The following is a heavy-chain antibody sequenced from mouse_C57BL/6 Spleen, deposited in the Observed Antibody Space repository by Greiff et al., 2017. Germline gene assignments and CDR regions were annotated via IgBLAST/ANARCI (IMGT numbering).Heavy chain of an antibody. CDR1: GFTFSSYA. V-gene: IGHV5-9-1*02. D-gene: IGHD1-1*01. Sequence: EVKLMESGEGLVKPGGSLKLSCAASGFTFSSYAMSWVRQTPEKRLEWVAYISSGGDYIYYADTVKGRFTISRDNARNTLYLQMSSLKSEDTAMYYCTRETVAFDYWGQGTTLTVSS. CDR3: TRETVAFDY. J-gene: IGHJ2*01. CDR2: ISSGGDYI.